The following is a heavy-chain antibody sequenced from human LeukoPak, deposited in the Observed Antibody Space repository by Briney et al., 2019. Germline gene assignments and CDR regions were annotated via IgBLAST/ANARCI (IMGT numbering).Heavy chain of an antibody. Sequence: ASVKVSCKASGYTFTSYGISWVRQAPGQGLEWMGWISAYNGNTNYAQKLQGRVTMTTDTSTSTAYMELRSLRSDDTAVYYCARDLDEDGTHLLYYYYGMDVWDQGTTVTVSS. CDR2: ISAYNGNT. CDR1: GYTFTSYG. D-gene: IGHD6-13*01. CDR3: ARDLDEDGTHLLYYYYGMDV. V-gene: IGHV1-18*01. J-gene: IGHJ6*02.